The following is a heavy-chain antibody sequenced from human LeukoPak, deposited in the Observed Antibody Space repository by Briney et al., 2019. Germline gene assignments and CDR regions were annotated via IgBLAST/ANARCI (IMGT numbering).Heavy chain of an antibody. CDR1: GYTFTSYD. V-gene: IGHV1-8*01. Sequence: ASVKVSCKASGYTFTSYDINWVRQATGQGLEWMGWMNPNSGNTGYAQKFQGGVTMTRNTSISTAYMELSSLRSEDTAVYYCARGLRRWSTFDYWGQGTLVTVSS. CDR2: MNPNSGNT. CDR3: ARGLRRWSTFDY. D-gene: IGHD2-15*01. J-gene: IGHJ4*02.